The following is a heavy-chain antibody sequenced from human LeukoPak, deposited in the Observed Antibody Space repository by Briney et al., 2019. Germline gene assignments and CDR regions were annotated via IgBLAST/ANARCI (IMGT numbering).Heavy chain of an antibody. V-gene: IGHV3-7*03. Sequence: GGSLRLSCAASGIAVTVNYMSWVRQVPGKGLEWVANINRDGSGKYYLPSVRGRFTISKDDAKDSLYLQMDSLRPEDTAIYYCARVEYSGNGNLYWGQGTLVTVSS. CDR3: ARVEYSGNGNLY. CDR1: GIAVTVNY. J-gene: IGHJ4*02. D-gene: IGHD1-26*01. CDR2: INRDGSGK.